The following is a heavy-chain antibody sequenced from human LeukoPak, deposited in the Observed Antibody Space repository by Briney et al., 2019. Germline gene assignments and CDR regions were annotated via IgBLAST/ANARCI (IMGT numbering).Heavy chain of an antibody. D-gene: IGHD2-2*01. CDR1: GGSISSSSYY. CDR3: ARHITWGVPAAHDAFDI. Sequence: PSETLSLTCTVSGGSISSSSYYWGWIRQPPGMGLEWIGSIYYSGSTYYNPSLKSRVTISVDTSKNQFSLKLSSVTAADTAVYYCARHITWGVPAAHDAFDIWGQGTMATVSS. CDR2: IYYSGST. J-gene: IGHJ3*02. V-gene: IGHV4-39*01.